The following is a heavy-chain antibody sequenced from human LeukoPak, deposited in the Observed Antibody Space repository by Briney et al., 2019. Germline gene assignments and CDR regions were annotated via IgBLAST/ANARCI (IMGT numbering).Heavy chain of an antibody. CDR3: AKLEYYYDSSGYPY. CDR1: GFTFSSYA. Sequence: GGSLRLSCVVSGFTFSSYAMSWVRQAPGKGLEWVSAISGSGGSTYYADSVKGRFTISRDNSKNTLYLQMNSLRAEDTAVYYCAKLEYYYDSSGYPYWGQGTLVTVSS. CDR2: ISGSGGST. D-gene: IGHD3-22*01. V-gene: IGHV3-23*01. J-gene: IGHJ4*02.